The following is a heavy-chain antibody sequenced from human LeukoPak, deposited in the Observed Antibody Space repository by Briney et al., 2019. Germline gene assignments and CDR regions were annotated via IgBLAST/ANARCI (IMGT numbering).Heavy chain of an antibody. CDR2: IYYSGST. J-gene: IGHJ4*02. CDR1: GGSISGYY. CDR3: ARERVAVAGRTTDY. Sequence: SETLSLTCTVSGGSISGYYWSWIRQPPGKGLEWIGYIYYSGSTNYNPSLKSRVTISVDTSKNQFSLKLSSVTAADTAVYYCARERVAVAGRTTDYWGQGTLVTVSS. V-gene: IGHV4-59*01. D-gene: IGHD6-19*01.